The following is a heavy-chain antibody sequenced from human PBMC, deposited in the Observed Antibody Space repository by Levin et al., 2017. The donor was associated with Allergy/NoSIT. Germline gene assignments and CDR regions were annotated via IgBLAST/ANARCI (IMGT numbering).Heavy chain of an antibody. CDR2: IWYDGSNK. J-gene: IGHJ6*02. D-gene: IGHD3-22*01. V-gene: IGHV3-33*06. Sequence: SCAASGFTFSSYGMHWVRQAPGKGLEWVAVIWYDGSNKYYADSVKGRFTISRDNSKNTLYLQMNSLRAEDTAVYYCAKDYYDSSGYSDGGMDVWGQGTTVTVSS. CDR1: GFTFSSYG. CDR3: AKDYYDSSGYSDGGMDV.